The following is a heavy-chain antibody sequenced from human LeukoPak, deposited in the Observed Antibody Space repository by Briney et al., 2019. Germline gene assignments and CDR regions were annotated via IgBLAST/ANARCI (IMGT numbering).Heavy chain of an antibody. J-gene: IGHJ3*02. D-gene: IGHD3-16*01. CDR3: ARDPKGGAIDAFDI. CDR2: IYTSGST. Sequence: ETLSLTCAVSGGSISSYYWSWIRQPAGKGLEWIGRIYTSGSTNYNPSLKSRVTMSVDTSKNQFSLKLSSVTAADTAVYYCARDPKGGAIDAFDIWGQGTMVTVSS. CDR1: GGSISSYY. V-gene: IGHV4-4*07.